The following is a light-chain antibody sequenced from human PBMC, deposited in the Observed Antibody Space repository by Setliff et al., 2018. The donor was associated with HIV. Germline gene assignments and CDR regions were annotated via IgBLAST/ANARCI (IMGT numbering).Light chain of an antibody. CDR2: DVK. CDR1: SSDVGGYNY. Sequence: ASVSGSPGQSIPLSCTGTSSDVGGYNYVSWYQQHPDKAPKLMIYDVKNRPSGVSDRFSGSKSGNTASLTISGLQAEDEADYYCCSYAGSGPVFGAGTKVTVL. J-gene: IGLJ1*01. CDR3: CSYAGSGPV. V-gene: IGLV2-23*02.